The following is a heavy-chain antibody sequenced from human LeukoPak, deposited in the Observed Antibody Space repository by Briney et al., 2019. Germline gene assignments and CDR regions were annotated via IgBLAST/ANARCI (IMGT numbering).Heavy chain of an antibody. CDR3: ARCKNWNHGFDY. V-gene: IGHV1-2*02. CDR2: INPNSGGT. CDR1: GYTFTGYY. D-gene: IGHD1-1*01. Sequence: ASVKVSCKASGYTFTGYYMHWVRQAPGQGLEWMGWINPNSGGTNYAQKFQGRVTMTRDTSISTAYMELSRLRSDDTAVYYCARCKNWNHGFDYRGQGTLVTVAS. J-gene: IGHJ4*02.